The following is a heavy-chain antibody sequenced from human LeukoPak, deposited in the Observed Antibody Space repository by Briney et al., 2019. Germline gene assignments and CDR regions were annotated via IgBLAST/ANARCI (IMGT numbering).Heavy chain of an antibody. J-gene: IGHJ4*02. V-gene: IGHV3-23*01. D-gene: IGHD6-19*01. CDR1: GFTFTNYA. CDR2: ISGSGGSS. Sequence: GGSLRLSCAASGFTFTNYAMNWVRQAPGEGLEWVSSISGSGGSSYYAESVRGRFTISRDNYKNTLYLQMNSLRADDTAVYYCAKGRPGGWSRFDYWGQGTLVTVSS. CDR3: AKGRPGGWSRFDY.